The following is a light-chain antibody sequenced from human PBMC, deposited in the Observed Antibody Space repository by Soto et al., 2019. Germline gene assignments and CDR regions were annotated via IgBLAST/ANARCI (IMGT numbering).Light chain of an antibody. CDR2: DAF. V-gene: IGKV1-33*01. Sequence: DIQMTQSPSSLSVSVGDRVTITCQASQDIRNFLNWYQQKPGKAPKLLINDAFNLEAGVPSRFSGSGYGTDFTFTISSLQPEDIATYYCQHYDNLVTFGPGTKVDIK. CDR1: QDIRNF. J-gene: IGKJ3*01. CDR3: QHYDNLVT.